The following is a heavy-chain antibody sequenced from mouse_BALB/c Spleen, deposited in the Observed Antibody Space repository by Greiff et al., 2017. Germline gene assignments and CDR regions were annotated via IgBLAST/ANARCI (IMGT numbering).Heavy chain of an antibody. CDR2: ISSGGSYT. J-gene: IGHJ3*01. CDR3: ARHERTGAWFAY. CDR1: GFTFSSYG. V-gene: IGHV5-6*01. D-gene: IGHD4-1*01. Sequence: EVKLMESGGDLVKPGGSLKLSCAASGFTFSSYGMSWVRQTPDKRLEWVGTISSGGSYTYYTDSVKGRFTISRDNAKKALYLQVSRLNSEDAAMYYCARHERTGAWFAYWGQGTLVTVSA.